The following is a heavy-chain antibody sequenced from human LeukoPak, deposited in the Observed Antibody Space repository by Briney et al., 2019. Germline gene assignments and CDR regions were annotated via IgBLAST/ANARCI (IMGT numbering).Heavy chain of an antibody. D-gene: IGHD6-19*01. Sequence: GGSLRLSCAASGFTFSDYYMSWIRQAPGKGLEWVSYISSSGSTIYYADSVKGRFTISRDNAKNSLYLRMNSLRAEDTAVYYCATGAVAGTCFDYWGQGTLVTVSS. J-gene: IGHJ4*02. CDR3: ATGAVAGTCFDY. CDR1: GFTFSDYY. CDR2: ISSSGSTI. V-gene: IGHV3-11*01.